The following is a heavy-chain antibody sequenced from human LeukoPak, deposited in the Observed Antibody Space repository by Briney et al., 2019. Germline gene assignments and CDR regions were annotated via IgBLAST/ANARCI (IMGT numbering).Heavy chain of an antibody. CDR2: IYYSGST. V-gene: IGHV4-59*12. CDR1: GGSISSYY. J-gene: IGHJ4*02. D-gene: IGHD5-24*01. CDR3: ARDALEMATIS. Sequence: PSETLSLTCTVSGGSISSYYWSWIRQPPGKGLEWIGYIYYSGSTNYNPSLKSRVTISVDTSKNQFSLKLSSVTAADTAVYYCARDALEMATISWGQGTLVTVSS.